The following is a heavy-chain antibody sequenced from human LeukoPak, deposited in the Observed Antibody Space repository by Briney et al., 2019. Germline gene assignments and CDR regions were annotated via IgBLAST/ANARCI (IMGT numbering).Heavy chain of an antibody. Sequence: SVKVSCKASGGTFSSYAISWVRQAPGQGLEWMGGIIPIFGTANYAQKFQGRVTITADESTSTAYMELSSLRSEDTAVCYCARSPMVRGVIISWFDPWGQGTLVTVSS. V-gene: IGHV1-69*13. D-gene: IGHD3-10*01. J-gene: IGHJ5*02. CDR1: GGTFSSYA. CDR3: ARSPMVRGVIISWFDP. CDR2: IIPIFGTA.